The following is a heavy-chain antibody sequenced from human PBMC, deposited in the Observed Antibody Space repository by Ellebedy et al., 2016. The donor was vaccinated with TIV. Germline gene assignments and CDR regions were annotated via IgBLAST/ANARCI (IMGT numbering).Heavy chain of an antibody. CDR2: IIPIFGTA. CDR1: GGTFSSYA. Sequence: SVKVSXXASGGTFSSYAISWVRQAPGQGLEWMGGIIPIFGTANYAQKFQGRVTITADKSTSTAYMELSSLRSEDTAVYYCASEGGITPYYYYGMDVWGQGTTVTVSS. D-gene: IGHD3-16*01. V-gene: IGHV1-69*06. CDR3: ASEGGITPYYYYGMDV. J-gene: IGHJ6*02.